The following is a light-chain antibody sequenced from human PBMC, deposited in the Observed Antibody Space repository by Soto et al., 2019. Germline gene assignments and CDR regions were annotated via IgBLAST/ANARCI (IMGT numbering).Light chain of an antibody. CDR2: GAS. CDR3: QQYGSSPGYT. V-gene: IGKV3-20*01. J-gene: IGKJ2*01. CDR1: QSVSSSY. Sequence: EIVLTQSPGTLSLSPGERATLSCRASQSVSSSYLAWYQQKPGQAPRLLIYGASSRATGIPDRFSGSGSGTDFTLPISILEPEDFAVYYCQQYGSSPGYTFGQGTKLEIK.